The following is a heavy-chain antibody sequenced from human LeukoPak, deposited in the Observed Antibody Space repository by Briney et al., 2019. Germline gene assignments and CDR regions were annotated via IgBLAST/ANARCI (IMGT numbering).Heavy chain of an antibody. CDR2: ISYDGSNK. CDR1: GFNIRLHA. V-gene: IGHV3-30*04. J-gene: IGHJ4*02. D-gene: IGHD3-3*01. Sequence: GGSLRLSCVASGFNIRLHAMTWLRQAPGKGLEWVAVISYDGSNKYYADSAKGRFTISRDNSKNTLYLQMNSLRAEDTAVYYCVGSHDFWSGSGYWGQGTLVTVSS. CDR3: VGSHDFWSGSGY.